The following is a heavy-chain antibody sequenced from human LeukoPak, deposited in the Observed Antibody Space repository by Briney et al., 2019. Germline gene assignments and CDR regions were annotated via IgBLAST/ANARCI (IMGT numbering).Heavy chain of an antibody. J-gene: IGHJ3*02. CDR2: ISSSSSAI. CDR1: GFTFGTYG. V-gene: IGHV3-48*01. Sequence: GGSLRLSCAATGFTFGTYGMSWVRQAPGKGLEWIAFISSSSSAIYYAGFVRGRFTISRDNAWNSVYLQMNSLRVEDTAVYYCAGYRDYGGNSDPAFDIWGQGTMVTVSS. CDR3: AGYRDYGGNSDPAFDI. D-gene: IGHD4-23*01.